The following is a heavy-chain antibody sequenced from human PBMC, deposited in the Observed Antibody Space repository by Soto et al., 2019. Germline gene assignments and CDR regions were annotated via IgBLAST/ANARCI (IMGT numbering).Heavy chain of an antibody. D-gene: IGHD7-27*01. CDR1: DYFFSSYP. CDR2: ISPHNGST. J-gene: IGHJ3*02. V-gene: IGHV1-18*01. Sequence: QIHLVQSGAEVKKPGASVKVSCKASDYFFSSYPITWMRQAPGQGLEWMGWISPHNGSTNYAQKVQGRVTMTTDTSTSTAYMEVRSLRSDDTAVYYCVRADAGDRDAFDIWGQGTMVTVSS. CDR3: VRADAGDRDAFDI.